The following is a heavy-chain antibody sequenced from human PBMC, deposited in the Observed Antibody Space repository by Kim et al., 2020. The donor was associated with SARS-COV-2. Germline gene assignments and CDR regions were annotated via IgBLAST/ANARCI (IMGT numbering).Heavy chain of an antibody. CDR2: IYYSGST. D-gene: IGHD3-16*02. V-gene: IGHV4-59*01. J-gene: IGHJ4*02. CDR1: GGSISSYY. Sequence: SETLSLTCTVSGGSISSYYWSWIRQPPGKGLEWIGYIYYSGSTNYNPSLKSRVTISVDTSKNQFSLKLSSVTAADTAVYYCARDRVESGGVIVLFDYWGQGTLVTVSS. CDR3: ARDRVESGGVIVLFDY.